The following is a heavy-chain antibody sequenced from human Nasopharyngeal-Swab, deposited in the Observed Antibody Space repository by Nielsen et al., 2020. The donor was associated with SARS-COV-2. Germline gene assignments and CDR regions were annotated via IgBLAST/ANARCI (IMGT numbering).Heavy chain of an antibody. CDR2: ISSSGSTI. V-gene: IGHV3-11*01. CDR1: GFTFSDYY. CDR3: ARMVENYFDY. Sequence: GESLKISCAASGFTFSDYYMSWIRQAPGKGLEWVSYISSSGSTIYYADSVKGRFTISRDNAKNSLYLQMNSLRAEDTAVYYCARMVENYFDYWGQGTLVTVSS. D-gene: IGHD2-15*01. J-gene: IGHJ4*02.